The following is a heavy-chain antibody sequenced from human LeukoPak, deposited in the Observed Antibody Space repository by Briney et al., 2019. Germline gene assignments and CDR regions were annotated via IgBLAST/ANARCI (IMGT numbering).Heavy chain of an antibody. D-gene: IGHD3-10*01. Sequence: GGSLRPSCAVSGFTFRSTEMNWVRQAPGKGLEWVSYISSSGSTIYYADSVKGRFTISRDNAKNSLYLQMNSLRAEDTAVYYCARDLDNKYGSGAFDYWGQGTLVIVSS. CDR2: ISSSGSTI. CDR3: ARDLDNKYGSGAFDY. CDR1: GFTFRSTE. V-gene: IGHV3-48*03. J-gene: IGHJ4*02.